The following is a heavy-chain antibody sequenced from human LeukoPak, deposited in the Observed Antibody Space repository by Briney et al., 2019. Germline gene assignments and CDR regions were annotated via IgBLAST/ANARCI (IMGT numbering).Heavy chain of an antibody. V-gene: IGHV4-39*07. CDR3: ARDYDSSGYYTVD. D-gene: IGHD3-22*01. Sequence: SETLSLTCTVSGGSISSSSYYWGWIRQPPGKGLEWIGSIYYSGSTYYNPSLKSRVTISVDTSKNQFSLKLSSVTAADTAVYYCARDYDSSGYYTVDWGQGTLVTVSS. J-gene: IGHJ4*02. CDR2: IYYSGST. CDR1: GGSISSSSYY.